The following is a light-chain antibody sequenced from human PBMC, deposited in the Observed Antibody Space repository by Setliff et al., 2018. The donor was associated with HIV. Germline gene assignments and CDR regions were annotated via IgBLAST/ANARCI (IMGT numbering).Light chain of an antibody. CDR2: EVT. J-gene: IGLJ2*01. CDR1: SSDVGGYNY. CDR3: CSFAGTYTYVI. Sequence: QSALTQPRSVSGSPGQSVTISCTGTSSDVGGYNYVSWYQQYPGKAPKLIIFEVTKRPSGVPERFFGSKSGNTASLSISGLQTDDEADYYCCSFAGTYTYVIFGGGTKVTVL. V-gene: IGLV2-11*01.